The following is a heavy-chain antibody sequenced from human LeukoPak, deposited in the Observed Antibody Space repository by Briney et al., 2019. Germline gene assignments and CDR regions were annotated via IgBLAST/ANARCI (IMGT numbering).Heavy chain of an antibody. D-gene: IGHD5-18*01. CDR1: GFTFSSYE. CDR3: ARAGYSYGYEVDY. J-gene: IGHJ4*02. V-gene: IGHV3-48*03. CDR2: ISSSGSTI. Sequence: GGSLRLSCAASGFTFSSYEMNWVRQAPGKGLEWVSYISSSGSTIYYADSVKGRFTISRDNAKNSLYLQMNSLRAEDTAVYYCARAGYSYGYEVDYWGQGTLVTVSS.